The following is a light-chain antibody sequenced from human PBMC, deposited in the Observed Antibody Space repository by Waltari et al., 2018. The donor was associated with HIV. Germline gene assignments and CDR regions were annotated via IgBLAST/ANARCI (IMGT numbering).Light chain of an antibody. V-gene: IGLV2-14*03. CDR1: SGDVGGYNY. Sequence: QSALTQPASISGSPGQSITISCTGTSGDVGGYNYVYWYQQKPGKAPQFIILDVSERPTGVSSRFSGSKSGNTAFLTISGLQADDEADYYCSSYTTSSDLDVVFGGGTKLTVL. J-gene: IGLJ2*01. CDR3: SSYTTSSDLDVV. CDR2: DVS.